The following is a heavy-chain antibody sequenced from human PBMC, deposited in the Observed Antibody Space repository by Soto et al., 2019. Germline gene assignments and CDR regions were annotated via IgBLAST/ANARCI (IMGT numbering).Heavy chain of an antibody. CDR2: TSASGETT. Sequence: EVQLLESGGGLVQPGGSLRLSCAASGFIFSNYGMSWVRQAPGKGLEWVSGTSASGETTYYADSVKGRFTMSRDNSKNTLYLQMNSLRAEDTAVYYCAKAPDGYSSSWFDPWGQGTLVAVSS. V-gene: IGHV3-23*01. CDR1: GFIFSNYG. J-gene: IGHJ5*02. CDR3: AKAPDGYSSSWFDP. D-gene: IGHD6-13*01.